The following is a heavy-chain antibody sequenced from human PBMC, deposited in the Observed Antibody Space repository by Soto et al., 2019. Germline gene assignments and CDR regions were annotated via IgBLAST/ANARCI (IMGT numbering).Heavy chain of an antibody. CDR1: GGSISSYY. CDR3: ARDLWGYCGADCYPLDV. J-gene: IGHJ6*02. Sequence: SETLSLTCTVSGGSISSYYWSWIRQPPGKGLEWIGYMYNTGSTIYNPSLKRRVTISVDTSKNQFSLKLNSVTAADTAVYYCARDLWGYCGADCYPLDVWGQGTMVTV. D-gene: IGHD2-21*02. CDR2: MYNTGST. V-gene: IGHV4-59*01.